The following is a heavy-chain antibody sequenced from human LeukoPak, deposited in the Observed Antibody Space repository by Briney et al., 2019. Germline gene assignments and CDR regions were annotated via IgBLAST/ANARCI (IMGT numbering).Heavy chain of an antibody. CDR3: AKVYNWNYLDY. J-gene: IGHJ4*02. V-gene: IGHV3-74*01. Sequence: PGGSLRLSCAASGFTFSSYWMNWVRQAPGKGLVWVSRIASDGSSTTYADSVKGRFSISRDNAKNTLYLQMNSLRAEDTAVYYCAKVYNWNYLDYWGQGTLVTVSS. CDR1: GFTFSSYW. CDR2: IASDGSST. D-gene: IGHD1-20*01.